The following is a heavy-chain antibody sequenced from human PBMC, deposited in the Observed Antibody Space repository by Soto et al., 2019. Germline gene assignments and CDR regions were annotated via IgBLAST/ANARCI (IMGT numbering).Heavy chain of an antibody. CDR2: INPSGST. V-gene: IGHV4-34*01. D-gene: IGHD3-9*01. CDR3: GKGRGGGAAN. J-gene: IGHJ4*02. CDR1: GGSFSGYY. Sequence: QVQLQQWGAGLLKPSETLSLTCAVYGGSFSGYYWSWIRQPPGKGLEWIGEINPSGSTNYTPSLKGSGNNVGHPPQKPVPPKLSSGPAPGTGFIFLGKGRGGGAANWGQGTLVTVSS.